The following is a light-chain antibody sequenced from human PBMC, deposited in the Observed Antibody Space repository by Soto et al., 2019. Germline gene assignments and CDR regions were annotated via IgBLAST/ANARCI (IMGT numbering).Light chain of an antibody. Sequence: QSALTQPASVSGSPGQSITISCTGTSTDIGGYSYVSWYQQHPGKAPKLIIYEVYNRPSGVSNRFSGSKSGSTASLTISGLQAEDEAEYYCSSYTSSTTLVFGGGTQLTVL. V-gene: IGLV2-14*01. CDR1: STDIGGYSY. CDR2: EVY. CDR3: SSYTSSTTLV. J-gene: IGLJ3*02.